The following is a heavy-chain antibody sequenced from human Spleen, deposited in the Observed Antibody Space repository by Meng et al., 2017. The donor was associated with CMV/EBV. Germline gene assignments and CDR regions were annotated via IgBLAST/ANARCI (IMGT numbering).Heavy chain of an antibody. CDR2: ISSSSSYI. CDR3: AREGDLQWKCFDY. Sequence: ETLSLTCTVSGGSISSINYYWGWIRQPPGKGLEWVSSISSSSSYIYYADSVKGRFTISRDNAKNSLYLQMNSLRAEDTAVYYCAREGDLQWKCFDYWGQGTLVTVSS. CDR1: GGSISSIN. V-gene: IGHV3-21*01. J-gene: IGHJ4*02. D-gene: IGHD6-19*01.